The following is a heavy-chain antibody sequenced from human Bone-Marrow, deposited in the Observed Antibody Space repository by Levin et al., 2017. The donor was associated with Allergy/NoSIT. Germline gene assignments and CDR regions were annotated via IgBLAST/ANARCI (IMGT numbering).Heavy chain of an antibody. J-gene: IGHJ6*02. CDR2: IYHSGST. D-gene: IGHD6-19*01. V-gene: IGHV4-38-2*02. CDR1: GYSISSGYY. Sequence: SETLSLTCTVSGYSISSGYYWGWIRQPPGKGLEWIGSIYHSGSTYYNPSLKSRVTISVDTSKNQFSLKLSSVTAADTAVYYCARVAVAGYYYYGMDGWGQGTTVTVSS. CDR3: ARVAVAGYYYYGMDG.